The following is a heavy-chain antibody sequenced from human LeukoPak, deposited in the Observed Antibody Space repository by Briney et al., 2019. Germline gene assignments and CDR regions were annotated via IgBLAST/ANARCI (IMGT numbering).Heavy chain of an antibody. Sequence: GGSLRLSCAASGFTFSSYSMNWVRQAPGKGLEWVSSISSSSSYIYYADSVKGRFTISGDNAKNSLYLQMNSLRAEDTAVYYCARDQEAVAGTGFDYWGQGTLVTVSS. CDR3: ARDQEAVAGTGFDY. CDR2: ISSSSSYI. D-gene: IGHD6-19*01. CDR1: GFTFSSYS. V-gene: IGHV3-21*01. J-gene: IGHJ4*02.